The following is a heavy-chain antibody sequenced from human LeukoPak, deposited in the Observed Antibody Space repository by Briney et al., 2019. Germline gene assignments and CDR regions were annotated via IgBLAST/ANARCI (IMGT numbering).Heavy chain of an antibody. J-gene: IGHJ5*02. CDR3: ASEVHDDDNSRLSFDR. V-gene: IGHV3-53*01. CDR1: GFTLAGSC. CDR2: IYSGGST. D-gene: IGHD1-1*01. Sequence: PGGSLEPSCQPLGFTLAGSCLGTGRQAPGKGLEWVSVIYSGGSTNYADSVKGRFTISRDNPKNTLYLQMNSLRAEDTAVYYYASEVHDDDNSRLSFDRWGQGTLVTVSS.